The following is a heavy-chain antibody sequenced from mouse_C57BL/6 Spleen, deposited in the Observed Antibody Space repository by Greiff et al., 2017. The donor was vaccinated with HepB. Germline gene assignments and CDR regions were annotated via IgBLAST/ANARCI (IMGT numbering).Heavy chain of an antibody. CDR2: INPGSGGT. CDR3: ARRDGYYPFDY. J-gene: IGHJ2*01. D-gene: IGHD2-3*01. CDR1: GYAFTNYL. Sequence: VQLQQSGAELVRPGTSVKVSCKASGYAFTNYLIEWVKQRPGQGLEWIGVINPGSGGTNYNEKFKGKAKLTADKSSSTAYMQLSSLTSEDSAVSFCARRDGYYPFDYWGQGTTLTVSS. V-gene: IGHV1-54*01.